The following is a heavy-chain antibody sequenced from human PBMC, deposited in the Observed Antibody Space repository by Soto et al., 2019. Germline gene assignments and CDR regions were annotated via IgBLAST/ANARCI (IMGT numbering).Heavy chain of an antibody. J-gene: IGHJ4*02. Sequence: QVQLQESGPGLVKPSETLSLTCSVSGGSISSYYWSWIRQPPGKGLEWIGYIFSSGSTNYNPSLTSRATISVDTSKNQFSLKLSSVTAADTAVYYCPRGPRGGGWYADYWGQGTLVTVSS. CDR2: IFSSGST. CDR3: PRGPRGGGWYADY. V-gene: IGHV4-59*01. CDR1: GGSISSYY. D-gene: IGHD6-19*01.